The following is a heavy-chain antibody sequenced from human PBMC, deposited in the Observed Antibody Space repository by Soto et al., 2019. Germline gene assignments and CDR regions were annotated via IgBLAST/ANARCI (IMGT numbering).Heavy chain of an antibody. D-gene: IGHD1-26*01. CDR3: ARDLKWESYYFDD. J-gene: IGHJ4*02. CDR2: ISSSSTI. V-gene: IGHV3-48*02. CDR1: GFTFSSYS. Sequence: GGSLRLSCAASGFTFSSYSMNWVRQAPGKGLEWVSYISSSSTIYYADSVKGRFTISRDNAKNSLYLQMNSLRDEDTAVYYCARDLKWESYYFDDWGQGTLVTVSS.